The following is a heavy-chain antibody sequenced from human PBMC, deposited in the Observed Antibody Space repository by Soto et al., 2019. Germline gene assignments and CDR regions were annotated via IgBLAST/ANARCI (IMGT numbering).Heavy chain of an antibody. D-gene: IGHD2-2*02. J-gene: IGHJ6*02. CDR2: ISSSSSYI. Sequence: EVQLVESGGGLVKPGGSLRLSCAASGFTFSSYSMNWVRQAPGKGLEWVSSISSSSSYIYYADSVKGRFTISRDNAKNSLYLQMNSLRAEDTAVYYCARDSPIPAANGGGMDVWGQGTTVTVSS. CDR3: ARDSPIPAANGGGMDV. V-gene: IGHV3-21*01. CDR1: GFTFSSYS.